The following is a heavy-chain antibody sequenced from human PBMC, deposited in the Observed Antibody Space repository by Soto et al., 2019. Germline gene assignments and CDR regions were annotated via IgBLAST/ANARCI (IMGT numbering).Heavy chain of an antibody. D-gene: IGHD2-2*01. J-gene: IGHJ6*03. CDR1: GGSISSGGYY. Sequence: QVQLQESGPGLVKPSQTLSLTCTVSGGSISSGGYYWSWIRQHPGKGLEWIGYIYYSGSTYYNPSLMCRVTIAENTPKHRFSLKLSPVTAADTAVYYCARVLGGSSTSCYVGTCYYYMDFWGKGTTVTVSS. V-gene: IGHV4-31*03. CDR3: ARVLGGSSTSCYVGTCYYYMDF. CDR2: IYYSGST.